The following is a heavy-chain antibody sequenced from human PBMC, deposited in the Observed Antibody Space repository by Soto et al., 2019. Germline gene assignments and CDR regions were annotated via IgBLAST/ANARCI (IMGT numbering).Heavy chain of an antibody. J-gene: IGHJ3*02. Sequence: QGQLVQSGPEMKKPGASVKVSCKSSGYTFSSYGICWVRQAPGQGLEWMGWISPYNGNTNYAQDRRGRGTVPTDTSTNTAYMELGSLRSDDPAVYYCARVYGSSWDIWGQGTMVTVSS. CDR1: GYTFSSYG. CDR3: ARVYGSSWDI. D-gene: IGHD6-19*01. V-gene: IGHV1-18*01. CDR2: ISPYNGNT.